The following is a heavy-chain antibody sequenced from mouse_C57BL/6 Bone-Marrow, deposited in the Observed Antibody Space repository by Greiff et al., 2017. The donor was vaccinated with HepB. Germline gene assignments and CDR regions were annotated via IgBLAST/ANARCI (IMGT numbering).Heavy chain of an antibody. Sequence: QVQLQQSGPELVKPGASVKISCKASGYAFSSSWMNWVKQRPGKGLEWIGRIYPGDGDTNYNGKFKGKATLTADKSSSTAYMHLSSLTSEDSAVYVCARTEIYDYGSSFYFDYWGQGTALTVSS. V-gene: IGHV1-82*01. CDR1: GYAFSSSW. CDR2: IYPGDGDT. CDR3: ARTEIYDYGSSFYFDY. J-gene: IGHJ2*01. D-gene: IGHD1-1*01.